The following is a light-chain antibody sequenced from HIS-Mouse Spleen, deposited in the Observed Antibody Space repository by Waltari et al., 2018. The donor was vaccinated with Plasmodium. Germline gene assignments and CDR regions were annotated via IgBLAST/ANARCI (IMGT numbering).Light chain of an antibody. Sequence: SYELTQPPSVSVSPGQTARITSPGDALPKQYAYLYQQKSGQAPVLVIYEDSKRPPGIPERFSGSSSGTMATLTISGAQVEDEADYYCYSTDSSGNHRVFGGGTKLTVL. CDR1: ALPKQY. V-gene: IGLV3-10*01. CDR3: YSTDSSGNHRV. J-gene: IGLJ3*02. CDR2: EDS.